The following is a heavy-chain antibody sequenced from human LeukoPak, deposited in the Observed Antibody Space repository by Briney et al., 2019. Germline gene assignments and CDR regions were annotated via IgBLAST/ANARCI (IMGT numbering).Heavy chain of an antibody. D-gene: IGHD3-22*01. J-gene: IGHJ1*01. CDR2: INSDGRRT. CDR3: ASLNYYDSSFQQ. CDR1: GFTFSSYW. V-gene: IGHV3-74*01. Sequence: GGSLRLSCAASGFTFSSYWVHWVRQAPGKGLVWVSRINSDGRRTTFADSVKGRFTISRDNAKNILYLQMNSLRAEDTAVYYCASLNYYDSSFQQWGQGTLVTVSS.